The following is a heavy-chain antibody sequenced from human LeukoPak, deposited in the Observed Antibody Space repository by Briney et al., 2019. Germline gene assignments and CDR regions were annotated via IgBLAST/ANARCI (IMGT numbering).Heavy chain of an antibody. CDR2: INWIGGST. V-gene: IGHV3-20*04. J-gene: IGHJ6*04. D-gene: IGHD2-2*01. Sequence: GGSLRLSCAASGFTFDDYGMSWVRQAPRKGLGWVSGINWIGGSTGYADSVKGRFTISRDNAKNSLYLQMNSLRAEDTALYYCARDLGYYSSTSCYYVMDVWGKGTTVTVSS. CDR3: ARDLGYYSSTSCYYVMDV. CDR1: GFTFDDYG.